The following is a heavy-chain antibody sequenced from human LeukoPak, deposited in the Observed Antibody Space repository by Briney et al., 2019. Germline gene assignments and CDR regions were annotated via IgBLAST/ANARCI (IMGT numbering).Heavy chain of an antibody. CDR3: ARGGAARPDY. J-gene: IGHJ4*02. D-gene: IGHD6-6*01. Sequence: GGSLRLSCTVSGFTVSSNSMSWVRQAPGKGLEWVSFIYSDNTHYSDSVKGRFTISRDNVKSLLYLQINNLRVEDTSVYYCARGGAARPDYWGQGTLVTVSS. CDR1: GFTVSSNS. CDR2: IYSDNT. V-gene: IGHV3-53*01.